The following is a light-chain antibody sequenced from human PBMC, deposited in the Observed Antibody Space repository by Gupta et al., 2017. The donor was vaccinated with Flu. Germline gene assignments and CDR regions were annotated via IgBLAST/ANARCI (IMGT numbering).Light chain of an antibody. J-gene: IGLJ1*01. Sequence: NCSAANDVRWCQQLPRAAPQLLIYGYSCRRSGVPDRFSGCKYGAAASLAITGLQDEDEADYYCQSYDISMSNSEVFGAGTKVIVL. CDR3: QSYDISMSNSEV. V-gene: IGLV1-40*03. CDR1: NCSAAND. CDR2: GYS.